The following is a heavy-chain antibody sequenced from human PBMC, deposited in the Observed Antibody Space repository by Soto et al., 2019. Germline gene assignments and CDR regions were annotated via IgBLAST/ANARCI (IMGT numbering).Heavy chain of an antibody. CDR2: ISSSSSYI. Sequence: GGSLRLSCAASGFTFSSYSMNWVRQAPGKGLEWVSSISSSSSYIYYADSVKGRFTISRDNAKNSLYLQMNSLRAEDTAVYYCARGHVSRYGMDVWGQGTTVTVSS. CDR3: ARGHVSRYGMDV. J-gene: IGHJ6*02. D-gene: IGHD2-8*01. V-gene: IGHV3-21*01. CDR1: GFTFSSYS.